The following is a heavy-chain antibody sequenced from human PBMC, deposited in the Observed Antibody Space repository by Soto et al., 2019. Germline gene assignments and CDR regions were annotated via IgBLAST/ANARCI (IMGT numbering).Heavy chain of an antibody. CDR3: ATMGHYYDSSGYSPFDY. CDR2: IYYSGST. J-gene: IGHJ4*02. CDR1: GGSISSYY. V-gene: IGHV4-59*01. Sequence: QVQLQESGPGLVKPSETLSLNCAVSGGSISSYYWSWIRQPPGKGLEWIGYIYYSGSTNYNPSLKSRVTISVDTSKNQFSLKLSSVTAADTAVCYCATMGHYYDSSGYSPFDYWGQGTLVTVSS. D-gene: IGHD3-22*01.